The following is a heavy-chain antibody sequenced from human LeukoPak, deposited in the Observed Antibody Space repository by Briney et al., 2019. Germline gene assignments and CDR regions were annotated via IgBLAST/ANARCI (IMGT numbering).Heavy chain of an antibody. V-gene: IGHV1-46*01. D-gene: IGHD1-26*01. CDR3: ARGDLVGATGPTGRYNWFDP. J-gene: IGHJ5*02. CDR2: INPSGGST. Sequence: ASVKVSCKASGYTFTGYYMHWVRQAPGQGLEWMGIINPSGGSTSYAQKFQGRVTMTRDTSTSTVYMELSSLRSEDTAVYYCARGDLVGATGPTGRYNWFDPWGQGTLVTVSS. CDR1: GYTFTGYY.